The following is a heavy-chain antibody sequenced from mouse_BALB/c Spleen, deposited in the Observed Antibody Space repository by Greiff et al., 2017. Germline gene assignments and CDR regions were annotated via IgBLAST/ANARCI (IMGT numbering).Heavy chain of an antibody. J-gene: IGHJ4*01. Sequence: EVQLVESGGGLVQPGGSRKLSCAASGFTFSSFGMHWVRQAPEKGLEWVAYISSGSSTIYYADTVKGRFTISRDNPKNTLFLQMTSLRSEDTAMYYCAIRFYYDYDGAMDYWGQGTSVTVSS. V-gene: IGHV5-17*02. CDR1: GFTFSSFG. CDR2: ISSGSSTI. CDR3: AIRFYYDYDGAMDY. D-gene: IGHD2-4*01.